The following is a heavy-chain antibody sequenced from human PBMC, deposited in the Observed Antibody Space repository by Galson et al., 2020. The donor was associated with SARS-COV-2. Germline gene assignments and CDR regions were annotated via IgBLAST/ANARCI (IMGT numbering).Heavy chain of an antibody. Sequence: ASVKVSCKVSGYTLTELSMRWVRQAPGKGLEWMGGFDPEDGETIYAQKFQGRVTMTEDTSTDTAYMELSSLRSEDTAVYYCATSTPHCTNGVCYTNWFDPWGQGTLVTVSS. J-gene: IGHJ5*02. CDR3: ATSTPHCTNGVCYTNWFDP. V-gene: IGHV1-24*01. CDR1: GYTLTELS. D-gene: IGHD2-8*01. CDR2: FDPEDGET.